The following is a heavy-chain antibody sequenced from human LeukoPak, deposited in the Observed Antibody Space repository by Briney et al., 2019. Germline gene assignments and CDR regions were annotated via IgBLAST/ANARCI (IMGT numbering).Heavy chain of an antibody. CDR3: AVVPAANKYFDY. D-gene: IGHD2-2*01. CDR2: ISSNGGST. CDR1: GFTFSSYA. J-gene: IGHJ4*02. Sequence: PGGSLRLSCSASGFTFSSYAMHWVRQAPGKGLEYVSGISSNGGSTYYADSVKGRFTISRDNSKNTQYLQMSSLRAEDTAVYYCAVVPAANKYFDYWGKGTLVTVSS. V-gene: IGHV3-64D*06.